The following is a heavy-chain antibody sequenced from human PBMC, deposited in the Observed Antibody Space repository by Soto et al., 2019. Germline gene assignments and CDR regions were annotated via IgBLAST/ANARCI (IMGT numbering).Heavy chain of an antibody. Sequence: GGSLRLSCAASGFTFSNAWMNWVRQAPGKGLEWVGRIKSKTDGGTTDYAAPVKGRFTISRDDSKNTLYLQMNSLKTEDTAVYYCTTLYCTNGVCYTEDSWFDPWGQGTLVTVSS. CDR2: IKSKTDGGTT. CDR1: GFTFSNAW. J-gene: IGHJ5*02. CDR3: TTLYCTNGVCYTEDSWFDP. V-gene: IGHV3-15*07. D-gene: IGHD2-8*01.